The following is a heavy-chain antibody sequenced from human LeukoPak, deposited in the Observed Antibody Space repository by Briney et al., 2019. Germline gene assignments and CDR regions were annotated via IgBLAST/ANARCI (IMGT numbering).Heavy chain of an antibody. CDR1: GFTFSSSD. CDR3: AKALYYYGSGSYSC. Sequence: GGSLRLSCAASGFTFSSSDMSWVRQAPGKGLEWVSAISGSGGSTYYADSVKSRFTISRDNSKNTLYLQMNSLRAEDTAVYYCAKALYYYGSGSYSCWGQGTLVTVSS. J-gene: IGHJ4*02. D-gene: IGHD3-10*01. CDR2: ISGSGGST. V-gene: IGHV3-23*01.